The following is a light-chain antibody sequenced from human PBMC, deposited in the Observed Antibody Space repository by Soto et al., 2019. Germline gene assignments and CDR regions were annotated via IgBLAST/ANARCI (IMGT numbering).Light chain of an antibody. V-gene: IGKV4-1*01. CDR3: QQYYTTPRT. Sequence: DIVMTQSPDSLTVSLGERATINCRSSQSILYNSNNKNYLAWYQQKPGQRPKLLIYWASTRESGVPDRFSGSGSGTDFTLTISSLQAEDVAVYYCQQYYTTPRTFGQGTKVEIK. CDR1: QSILYNSNNKNY. CDR2: WAS. J-gene: IGKJ1*01.